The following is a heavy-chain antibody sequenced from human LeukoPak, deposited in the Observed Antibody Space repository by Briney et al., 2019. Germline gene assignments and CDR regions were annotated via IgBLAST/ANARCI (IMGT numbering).Heavy chain of an antibody. J-gene: IGHJ5*02. CDR1: GYSISSGYY. CDR3: ARLKYNSPWWFDP. Sequence: SETLSLTCAVSGYSISSGYYWGWIRQPPGKGLEWIGVIYHSGNTYYNPSLKSRVTISIDTSKNQFSLKLSSVTAADTAVYYCARLKYNSPWWFDPWGQGTLVTVSS. D-gene: IGHD1-14*01. CDR2: IYHSGNT. V-gene: IGHV4-38-2*01.